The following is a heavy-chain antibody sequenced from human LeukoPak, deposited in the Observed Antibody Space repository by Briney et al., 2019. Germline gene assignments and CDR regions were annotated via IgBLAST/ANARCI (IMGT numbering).Heavy chain of an antibody. Sequence: PGGSLRLSRAASGFTFSSYGMSWVRQAPGKGLEWVSAISGSGGSTYYADSVKGRFTISRDNSKNTLYLQMNSLRAEDTAVYYCAKVRRYFASYYFDYWGQGTLVTVSS. CDR1: GFTFSSYG. CDR2: ISGSGGST. V-gene: IGHV3-23*01. D-gene: IGHD3-9*01. J-gene: IGHJ4*02. CDR3: AKVRRYFASYYFDY.